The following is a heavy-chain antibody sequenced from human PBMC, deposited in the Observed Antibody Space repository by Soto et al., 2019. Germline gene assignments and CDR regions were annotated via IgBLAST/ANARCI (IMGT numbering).Heavy chain of an antibody. CDR2: IYDSGSS. Sequence: SETLSLTCTVSGASISSGDYFWSWIRQSPGKGLEWIGCIYDSGSSYYNPSLKSRVTMSVDTSKNQFSLKLRSVTAADTAVYYCAREKGYISGPKNFDYWGQGTLVTVSS. CDR3: AREKGYISGPKNFDY. V-gene: IGHV4-30-4*01. D-gene: IGHD5-12*01. J-gene: IGHJ4*02. CDR1: GASISSGDYF.